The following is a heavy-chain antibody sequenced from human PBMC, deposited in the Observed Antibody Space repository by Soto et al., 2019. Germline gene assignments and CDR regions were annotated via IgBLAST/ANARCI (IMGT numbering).Heavy chain of an antibody. V-gene: IGHV1-46*01. Sequence: ASVKVSCKASGYTFTSYYMHWVRQAPGQGLEWMGIINPSGGSTSYAQKFQGRVTMTRDTSTSTVYMELSSLRSEDTAVYYCARSFKDIVATTRIYYYYGMDVWGQGTTVTVSS. CDR1: GYTFTSYY. J-gene: IGHJ6*02. CDR3: ARSFKDIVATTRIYYYYGMDV. CDR2: INPSGGST. D-gene: IGHD5-12*01.